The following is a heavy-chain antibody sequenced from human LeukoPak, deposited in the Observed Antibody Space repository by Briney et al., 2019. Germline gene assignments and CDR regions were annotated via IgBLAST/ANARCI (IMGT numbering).Heavy chain of an antibody. Sequence: PGGSLRLSCAASGFTFSDAWLSWVRQAPGKGLEWIGRIRTKSEGEPTVYPGPVKRRFTISRDQSKNTLYLQMNSLRTGDTAVYYCTADLSDSSAWSFDYWGQGTLVTVSS. D-gene: IGHD3-22*01. CDR2: IRTKSEGEPT. J-gene: IGHJ4*02. CDR1: GFTFSDAW. V-gene: IGHV3-15*01. CDR3: TADLSDSSAWSFDY.